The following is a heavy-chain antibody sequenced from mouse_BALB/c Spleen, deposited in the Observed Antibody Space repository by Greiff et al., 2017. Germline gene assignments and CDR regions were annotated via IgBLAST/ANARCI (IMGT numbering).Heavy chain of an antibody. J-gene: IGHJ3*01. D-gene: IGHD2-4*01. CDR2: IYPGDGST. CDR1: GYTFTSYY. Sequence: VQLQQSGPELVKPGASVKMSCKASGYTFTSYYIHWVKQRPGQGLEWIGWIYPGDGSTKYNEKFKGKTTLTADKSSSTAYMLLSSLTSEDSAIYFCAIYDYGGTFFAYWGQGTLVTVSA. CDR3: AIYDYGGTFFAY. V-gene: IGHV1S56*01.